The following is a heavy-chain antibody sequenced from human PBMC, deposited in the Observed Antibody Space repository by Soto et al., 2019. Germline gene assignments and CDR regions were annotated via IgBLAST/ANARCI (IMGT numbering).Heavy chain of an antibody. CDR2: IYWDDDK. D-gene: IGHD6-19*01. CDR3: AHIVVAGLGYYFDY. Sequence: QITLKESGPTLVKPTQTLTLTCTFSGFSLSSTRMAVGWIRQPPGKALEWLALIYWDDDKRYSPFLKSRLTNTKETSQNQVVLKKAHLDPVDTARYYCAHIVVAGLGYYFDYWGQGTLVTVSS. J-gene: IGHJ4*02. CDR1: GFSLSSTRMA. V-gene: IGHV2-5*02.